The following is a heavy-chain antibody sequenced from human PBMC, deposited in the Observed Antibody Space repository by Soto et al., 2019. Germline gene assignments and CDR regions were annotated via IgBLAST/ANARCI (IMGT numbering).Heavy chain of an antibody. V-gene: IGHV4-34*01. CDR3: ARVQQLAEFDY. CDR2: INHSGST. CDR1: GGSFSGYY. J-gene: IGHJ4*02. D-gene: IGHD6-13*01. Sequence: SETLSLTCAVYGGSFSGYYWSWIRQPPGKGLEWIGEINHSGSTNYNPSLKGRVTISVDTSKNQFSLKLSSVTAADTAVYYCARVQQLAEFDYWGQGTLVTVSS.